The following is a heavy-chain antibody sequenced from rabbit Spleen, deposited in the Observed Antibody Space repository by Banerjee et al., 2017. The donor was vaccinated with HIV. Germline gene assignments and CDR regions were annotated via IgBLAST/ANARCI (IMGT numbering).Heavy chain of an antibody. CDR1: GFSFSSSYY. J-gene: IGHJ4*01. CDR2: IDSGSSGFT. Sequence: QQQLEESGGGLVKPGGTLTLTCTASGFSFSSSYYMCWVRQAPGKGLEWIACIDSGSSGFTYFASWAKGRFTISKTSSTTVTLQMTSLTAADTATYFCARDLVAVIGWNFSLWGPGTLVTVS. V-gene: IGHV1S45*01. CDR3: ARDLVAVIGWNFSL. D-gene: IGHD1-1*01.